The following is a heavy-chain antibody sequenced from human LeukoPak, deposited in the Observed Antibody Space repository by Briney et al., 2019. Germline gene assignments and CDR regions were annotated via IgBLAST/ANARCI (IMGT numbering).Heavy chain of an antibody. CDR1: GYTFSDYW. CDR2: IYPGDSDT. Sequence: GKSLKISCMGSGYTFSDYWTGWVRQTTGQGLELMGIIYPGDSDTSYRPSFQGQVTISADKSISTAYLQWSSLKASDTAMHYCARLHGDYAYFQPWGQGTLVTVSS. CDR3: ARLHGDYAYFQP. D-gene: IGHD4-17*01. J-gene: IGHJ1*01. V-gene: IGHV5-51*01.